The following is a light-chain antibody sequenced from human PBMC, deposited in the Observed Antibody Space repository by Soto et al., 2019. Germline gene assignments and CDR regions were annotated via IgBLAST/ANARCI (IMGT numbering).Light chain of an antibody. CDR1: QSVSNNF. CDR2: EAA. CDR3: QQYSISPRA. J-gene: IGKJ1*01. Sequence: EVVLTQSPGTLSLSPGERATLSCRASQSVSNNFLAWYQQKPGQAPRLLIYEAAKRATGTPDRFRGSGSGTDFTLTISRLEPEDFAVYYCQQYSISPRAFGQGTKVEIK. V-gene: IGKV3-20*01.